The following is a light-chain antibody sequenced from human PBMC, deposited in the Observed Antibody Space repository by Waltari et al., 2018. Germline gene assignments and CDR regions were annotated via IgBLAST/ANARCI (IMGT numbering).Light chain of an antibody. CDR3: QQYYNTPYT. CDR1: QSVLYSSNNKNY. Sequence: DIVMPQSPDSLDVSLGERPTINYQSSQSVLYSSNNKNYLAWYQQKPGQPPKLLIYWASTRESGVPDRFSGSGSGTDFTLTISSLQAEDVAVYYCQQYYNTPYTFGQGTKLEIK. V-gene: IGKV4-1*01. J-gene: IGKJ2*01. CDR2: WAS.